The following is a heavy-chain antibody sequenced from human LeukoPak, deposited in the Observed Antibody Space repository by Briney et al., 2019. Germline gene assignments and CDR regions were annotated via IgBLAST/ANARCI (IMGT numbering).Heavy chain of an antibody. J-gene: IGHJ4*02. CDR1: GFTFSSYA. CDR2: ISYDGSNK. D-gene: IGHD3-16*01. Sequence: GGSLRLSCAASGFTFSSYAMPWVRQAPGKGLEWVEVISYDGSNKYYADSVKGRFTISRDNSKNTLYLQMNSLRAEDTAVYYCASGGTDGRPFDYWGQGTLVTVSS. CDR3: ASGGTDGRPFDY. V-gene: IGHV3-30-3*01.